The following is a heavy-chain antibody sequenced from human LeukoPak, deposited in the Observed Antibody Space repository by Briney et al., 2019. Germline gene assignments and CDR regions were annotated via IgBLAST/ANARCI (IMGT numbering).Heavy chain of an antibody. J-gene: IGHJ4*02. CDR3: ARAGYYDFWSGYQSGY. D-gene: IGHD3-3*01. V-gene: IGHV3-7*01. Sequence: GGSLRLSCAASGFTFSSYWMSWVRQAPGKGLEWVAHIKQDGSEKYYVDSVKGRFTISRDNAKNPLYLQMNSLRAEDTAVYYCARAGYYDFWSGYQSGYWGQGTLVTVSS. CDR2: IKQDGSEK. CDR1: GFTFSSYW.